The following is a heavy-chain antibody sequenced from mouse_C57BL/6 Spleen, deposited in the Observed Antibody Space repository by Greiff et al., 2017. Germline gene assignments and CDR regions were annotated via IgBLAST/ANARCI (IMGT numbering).Heavy chain of an antibody. V-gene: IGHV14-4*01. CDR3: TTRRSYYFDA. J-gene: IGHJ2*01. CDR1: GFNIKDDY. CDR2: IDPENGDT. Sequence: EVQLQQSGAELVRPGASVKLSCTASGFNIKDDYMHWVKQRPEQGLEWIGWIDPENGDTEYASKFQGKATIAADTSSNTAYLQLSSLTSEDTAVYYCTTRRSYYFDAWGQGTTLTVSS. D-gene: IGHD1-1*01.